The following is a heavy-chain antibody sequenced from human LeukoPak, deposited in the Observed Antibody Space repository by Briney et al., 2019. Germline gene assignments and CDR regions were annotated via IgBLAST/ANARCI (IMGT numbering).Heavy chain of an antibody. J-gene: IGHJ6*02. D-gene: IGHD1-1*01. CDR3: ARDRSKLSNARYYYYYGMDV. Sequence: SETLSLTCTVSGGSFSSYYWSWIRQPPGKGLEWIGYIYYSGSTNYNPSLKSRVTISVDTSKNQFSLKLSSVTAADTAVYYCARDRSKLSNARYYYYYGMDVWGQGTTVTVSS. CDR1: GGSFSSYY. CDR2: IYYSGST. V-gene: IGHV4-59*01.